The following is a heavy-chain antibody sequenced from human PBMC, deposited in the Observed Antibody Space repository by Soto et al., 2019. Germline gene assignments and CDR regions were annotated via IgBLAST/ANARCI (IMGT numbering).Heavy chain of an antibody. J-gene: IGHJ5*02. CDR3: AAQTYYYDSSGYYNWFDP. V-gene: IGHV4-59*01. D-gene: IGHD3-22*01. CDR2: IYYSGST. Sequence: PSETLSLTCTVSGGSISSYYWSWIRQPPGKGLEWIGYIYYSGSTNYNPSLKSRVTISVDTSKNQFSLKLSSVTAADTAVYYCAAQTYYYDSSGYYNWFDPWGQGTLVTVS. CDR1: GGSISSYY.